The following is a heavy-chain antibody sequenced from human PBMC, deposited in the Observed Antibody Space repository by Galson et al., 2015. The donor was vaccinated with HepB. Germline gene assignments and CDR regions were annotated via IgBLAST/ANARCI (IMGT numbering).Heavy chain of an antibody. CDR2: IIPIFGTA. D-gene: IGHD2-15*01. CDR3: ARGRCSGGSCYSGGGYYYYYYMDV. J-gene: IGHJ6*03. CDR1: GGTFSSYA. V-gene: IGHV1-69*13. Sequence: SVKVSCKASGGTFSSYAISWVRQAPGQGLEWMGGIIPIFGTANYAQKFQGRVTITADESTSTAYMELSSLRSEDTAVYYCARGRCSGGSCYSGGGYYYYYYMDVWGKGTTVTVSS.